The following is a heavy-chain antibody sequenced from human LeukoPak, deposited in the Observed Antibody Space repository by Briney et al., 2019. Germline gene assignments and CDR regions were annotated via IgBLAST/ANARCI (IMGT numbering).Heavy chain of an antibody. CDR3: ARDMRDIVVGSHWFDP. J-gene: IGHJ5*02. Sequence: PSETLSLTCAVSGGSISGRYWSWIRQPPGKGLEWIANWRYDGSPNYTPSLESRATISLDTSKNQFSLRLTSVTAADTAVYYCARDMRDIVVGSHWFDPWGQGTLVTVSS. CDR1: GGSISGRY. CDR2: WRYDGSP. V-gene: IGHV4-59*11. D-gene: IGHD2-2*01.